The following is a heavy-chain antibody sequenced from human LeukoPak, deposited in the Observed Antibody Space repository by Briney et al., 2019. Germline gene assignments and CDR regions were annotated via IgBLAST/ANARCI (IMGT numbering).Heavy chain of an antibody. V-gene: IGHV3-21*01. Sequence: PGGSLRPSCAASGFTFTSYSMNWVSQAPRKGLGWVSSISSSSSYIYYADSVKGRFTIYRDNAKNSLYLQMNSLRAEDTAVYYCARDCGWGQGTLVTVSS. CDR1: GFTFTSYS. J-gene: IGHJ4*02. CDR2: ISSSSSYI. CDR3: ARDCG.